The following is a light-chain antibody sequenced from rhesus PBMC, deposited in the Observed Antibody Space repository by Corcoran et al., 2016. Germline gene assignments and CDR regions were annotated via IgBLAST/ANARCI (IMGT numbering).Light chain of an antibody. J-gene: IGKJ2*01. CDR3: QHNYGTPYS. CDR1: ENVNNY. V-gene: IGKV1-74*01. Sequence: DIQMTQSPSSLSASVGDRVTITCRTSENVNNYLNWYPQKPGKAPKHRIYKASTLQRGVPSRFSGSGSGTDYTFTISSLQSEDVATYYCQHNYGTPYSVGQGTKVEIK. CDR2: KAS.